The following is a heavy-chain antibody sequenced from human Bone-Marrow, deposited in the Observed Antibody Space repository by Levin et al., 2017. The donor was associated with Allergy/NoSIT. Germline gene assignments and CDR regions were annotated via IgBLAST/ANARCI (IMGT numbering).Heavy chain of an antibody. D-gene: IGHD3-10*01. CDR3: AHRLPGSGSYYNSAFDY. J-gene: IGHJ4*02. V-gene: IGHV2-5*02. CDR2: IYWDDDK. CDR1: GFSLSTTGVG. Sequence: SGPTLVKPTQTLTLTCTFSGFSLSTTGVGVGWLRQPPGKALEWLAIIYWDDDKRYSPSLKSRLTVTKDTSKDQVVLTMTSMDPVDTATYYCAHRLPGSGSYYNSAFDYWGQGTLVTVSS.